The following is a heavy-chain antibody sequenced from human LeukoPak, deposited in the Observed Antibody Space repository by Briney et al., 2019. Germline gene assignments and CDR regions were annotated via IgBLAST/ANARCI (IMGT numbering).Heavy chain of an antibody. CDR3: ARPPTRTDSGLDY. J-gene: IGHJ4*02. CDR1: GFTFSSYS. CDR2: ISSSSSYI. D-gene: IGHD5-12*01. Sequence: PGGSLGLSCAASGFTFSSYSMNWVRQAPGKGLEWVSSISSSSSYIYYADSVKGRFTISRDNAKNSLYLQMNSLRAEDTAVYYCARPPTRTDSGLDYWGQGTLVTVSS. V-gene: IGHV3-21*01.